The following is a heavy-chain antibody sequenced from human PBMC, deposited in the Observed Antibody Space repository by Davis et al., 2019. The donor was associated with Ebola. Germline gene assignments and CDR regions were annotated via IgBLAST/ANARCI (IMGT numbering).Heavy chain of an antibody. Sequence: SETLSLTCTVSGGSISSYYWSWIRQPPGKGLEWIGYIYYSGSTNYNPSLKSRVTISVDTSKNQLSLKLSSVTAADTAVYYCARLGYCSSTSCRWFDPWGQGTLVTVSS. D-gene: IGHD2-2*01. CDR2: IYYSGST. CDR3: ARLGYCSSTSCRWFDP. J-gene: IGHJ5*02. CDR1: GGSISSYY. V-gene: IGHV4-59*01.